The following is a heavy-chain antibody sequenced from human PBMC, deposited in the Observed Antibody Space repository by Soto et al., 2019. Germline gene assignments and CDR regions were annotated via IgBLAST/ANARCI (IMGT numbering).Heavy chain of an antibody. CDR2: IDPSDSQT. CDR1: GYSFAGYW. Sequence: GESLKISCRGSGYSFAGYWITWVRQKPGKGLEWMGRIDPSDSQTYYSPSFRGHVTISVTKSITTVFLQWSSLRASDTAMYYCARQVYDSDTGPNFQYYFDSWGQGTPVTVSS. CDR3: ARQVYDSDTGPNFQYYFDS. J-gene: IGHJ4*02. V-gene: IGHV5-10-1*01. D-gene: IGHD3-22*01.